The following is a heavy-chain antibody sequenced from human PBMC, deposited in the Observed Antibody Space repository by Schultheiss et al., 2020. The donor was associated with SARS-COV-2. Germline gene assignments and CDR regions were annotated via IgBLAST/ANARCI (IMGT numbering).Heavy chain of an antibody. D-gene: IGHD2-2*01. CDR2: ISSSSSYI. CDR3: ARSGPLVVPAANDY. Sequence: GGSLRLSCAASGFTFSSYGMHWVRQAPGKGLEWVSSISSSSSYIYYADSVKGRFTISRDNAKNSLYLQMNSLRAEDTAVYYCARSGPLVVPAANDYWGQGTLVTVSS. V-gene: IGHV3-21*01. CDR1: GFTFSSYG. J-gene: IGHJ4*02.